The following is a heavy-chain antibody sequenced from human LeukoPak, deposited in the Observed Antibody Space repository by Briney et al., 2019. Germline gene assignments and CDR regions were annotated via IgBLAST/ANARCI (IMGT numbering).Heavy chain of an antibody. CDR2: INPNSHGT. V-gene: IGHV1-2*02. CDR3: ARESGGSGWSFDY. Sequence: ASVKVSCKASGGTFSSYAISWVRQAPGQGLEWMGWINPNSHGTNYAQKFQGRVTMTRDTSISTAYMELTRLRSDDTAVYYCARESGGSGWSFDYWGQGTLVTVSS. J-gene: IGHJ4*02. CDR1: GGTFSSYA. D-gene: IGHD6-19*01.